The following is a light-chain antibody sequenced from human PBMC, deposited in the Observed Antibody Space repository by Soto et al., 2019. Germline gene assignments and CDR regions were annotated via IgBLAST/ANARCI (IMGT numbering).Light chain of an antibody. Sequence: QSVLTRPASVSGSPGQSITISCTGSSSDVGSYNLVSWHQQYPGKAPKLMIYEGSKRPSGVSNRFSGSKSGNTASLTISGLQAEDEADYYCCSYAGRSTLVFGGGTKLTVL. CDR2: EGS. CDR3: CSYAGRSTLV. J-gene: IGLJ3*02. CDR1: SSDVGSYNL. V-gene: IGLV2-23*01.